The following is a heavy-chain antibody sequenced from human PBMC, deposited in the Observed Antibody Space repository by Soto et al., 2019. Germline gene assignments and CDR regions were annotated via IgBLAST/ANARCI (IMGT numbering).Heavy chain of an antibody. J-gene: IGHJ3*02. CDR2: ISGSGGST. CDR3: AKDERYSSSWYEGQDALDI. Sequence: PGGSLRLSCAASGFTFSSYAMSWVRQAPGKGLEWVSAISGSGGSTYYADSVKGRFTISRDNSKNTLYLQMNSLRAEDTAVYYCAKDERYSSSWYEGQDALDIWGQGTMVTVSS. CDR1: GFTFSSYA. D-gene: IGHD6-13*01. V-gene: IGHV3-23*01.